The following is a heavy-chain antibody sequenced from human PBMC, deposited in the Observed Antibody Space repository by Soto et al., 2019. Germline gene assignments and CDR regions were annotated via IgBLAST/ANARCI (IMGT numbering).Heavy chain of an antibody. D-gene: IGHD1-1*01. J-gene: IGHJ4*02. V-gene: IGHV4-59*01. CDR2: IYYSGST. CDR3: ASLERFPIWYFDY. CDR1: GGSISSYY. Sequence: PSETLSLTCTVSGGSISSYYWSWIRQPPGKGLEWIGYIYYSGSTNYNPSLKSRVTISVDTSKNQFSLKLSSVTAADTAVYYCASLERFPIWYFDYWGQGTLVTVSS.